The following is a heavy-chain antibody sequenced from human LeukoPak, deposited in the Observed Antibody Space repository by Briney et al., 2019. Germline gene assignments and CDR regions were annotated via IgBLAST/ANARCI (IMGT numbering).Heavy chain of an antibody. Sequence: ASVKVSCTASGYTFTSNDINWVRQATGQGLEWMGWVSPNSGNTGYAQTFQGRVTMTRDTSISTVYMELSRLRYEDTAVYYWARGVGAVGDYWGQGTLVTVS. J-gene: IGHJ4*02. CDR2: VSPNSGNT. D-gene: IGHD3-3*01. CDR3: ARGVGAVGDY. V-gene: IGHV1-8*01. CDR1: GYTFTSND.